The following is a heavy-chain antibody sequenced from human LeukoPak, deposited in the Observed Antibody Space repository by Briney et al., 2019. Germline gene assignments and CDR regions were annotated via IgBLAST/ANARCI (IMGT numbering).Heavy chain of an antibody. CDR3: AAVPYNDFLMDV. CDR2: IVVGSGNT. V-gene: IGHV1-58*01. D-gene: IGHD1-1*01. J-gene: IGHJ6*02. Sequence: ASVNVSCKASGFTFTSSAVQWVRQARGQRLEWIGWIVVGSGNTNYAQKFQERVTITRDMSTRTVYMQLSSLRSEDTAVYYCAAVPYNDFLMDVWGQGTTVTVSS. CDR1: GFTFTSSA.